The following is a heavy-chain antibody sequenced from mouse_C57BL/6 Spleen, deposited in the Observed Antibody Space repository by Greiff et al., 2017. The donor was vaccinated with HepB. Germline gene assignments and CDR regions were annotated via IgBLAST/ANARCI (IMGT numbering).Heavy chain of an antibody. Sequence: QVQLQQPGAELVKPGASVKLSCKASGYTFTSYWMQWVKQRPGQGLEWIGEIDPSDSYTNYNQKFKGKATLTVDTSSSTAYMQLSSLTSEDSAVYYCAKGQLRLRRWGQGTTLTVSS. V-gene: IGHV1-50*01. D-gene: IGHD3-2*02. CDR1: GYTFTSYW. CDR2: IDPSDSYT. J-gene: IGHJ2*01. CDR3: AKGQLRLRR.